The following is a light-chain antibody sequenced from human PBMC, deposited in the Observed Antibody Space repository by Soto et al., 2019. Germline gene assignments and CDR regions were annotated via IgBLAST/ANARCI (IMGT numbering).Light chain of an antibody. CDR1: SSNVGTYNV. CDR2: EVS. V-gene: IGLV2-23*02. CDR3: CSYADINTVV. Sequence: QSVLTQPASVSGSPGQSINISCTGTSSNVGTYNVVSWYQQHPGKAPKLIIYEVSKRPSGVSHRFSGSKSGNTASLTISGLQAEDEADYHCCSYADINTVVFGGGTKLTVL. J-gene: IGLJ2*01.